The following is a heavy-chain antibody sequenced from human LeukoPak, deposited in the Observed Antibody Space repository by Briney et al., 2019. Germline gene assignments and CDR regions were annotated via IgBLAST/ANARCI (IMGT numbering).Heavy chain of an antibody. D-gene: IGHD4-17*01. V-gene: IGHV3-11*01. CDR2: ISSSGSTI. J-gene: IGHJ1*01. CDR1: GFTFSDYY. Sequence: PGGSLRLSCAASGFTFSDYYMSWIRQAPGKGLEWVSYISSSGSTIYYADSVKGRFTVSRDNSKNTLYMQMKSLGAEDTAVYYCAKEIYGDSTGGRFQHWGQGTLVTVSS. CDR3: AKEIYGDSTGGRFQH.